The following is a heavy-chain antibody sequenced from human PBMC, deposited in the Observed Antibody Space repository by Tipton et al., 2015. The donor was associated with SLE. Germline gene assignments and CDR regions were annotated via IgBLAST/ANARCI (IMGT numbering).Heavy chain of an antibody. CDR3: ARGGDYDYIWGSYRLDY. Sequence: GSLRLSCAASGFTFSSYSMNWVRQAPGRGLEWVSSISSSSSYIYYADSVKGRFTISRDNAKNSLYLQMNSLRAEDTAVYYCARGGDYDYIWGSYRLDYWGQGTLVTVSS. V-gene: IGHV3-21*03. D-gene: IGHD3-16*02. J-gene: IGHJ4*02. CDR2: ISSSSSYI. CDR1: GFTFSSYS.